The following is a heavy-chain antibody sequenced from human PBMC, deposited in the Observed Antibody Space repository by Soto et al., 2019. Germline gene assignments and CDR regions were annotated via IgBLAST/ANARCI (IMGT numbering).Heavy chain of an antibody. CDR2: ISAHNGNT. J-gene: IGHJ4*02. CDR1: GYAFTTYG. Sequence: QVHLVQSGAEVKKPGASVKVSCKGSGYAFTTYGITWVRQAPGQGLAWMGWISAHNGNTNYAQKLQGRVTVTRDTSTSTAYMELGSLRSDDTAVYYCARGRYGDYWGQGALVTVSS. CDR3: ARGRYGDY. D-gene: IGHD1-1*01. V-gene: IGHV1-18*01.